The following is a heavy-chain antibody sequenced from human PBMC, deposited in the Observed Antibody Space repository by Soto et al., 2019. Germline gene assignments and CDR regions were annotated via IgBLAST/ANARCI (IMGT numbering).Heavy chain of an antibody. J-gene: IGHJ5*02. CDR3: ARERITIFGVSPPNWFDP. CDR2: ISSSSGYI. D-gene: IGHD3-3*01. V-gene: IGHV3-21*01. Sequence: GGSLRLSCAASGFTFSDYSMSWVRQAPGKGLEWVSSISSSSGYIYYADSVKGRFSISRDNAKNSLYLQMNSLRADDTAVYYCARERITIFGVSPPNWFDPWGQGTLVTVSS. CDR1: GFTFSDYS.